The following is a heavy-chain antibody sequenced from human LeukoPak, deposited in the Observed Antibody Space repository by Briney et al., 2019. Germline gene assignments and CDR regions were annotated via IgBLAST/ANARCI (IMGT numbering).Heavy chain of an antibody. CDR3: ARRGDSDFRID. V-gene: IGHV5-51*01. J-gene: IGHJ4*02. Sequence: GESLKISCKGPRHSFHSQWIGWVRQMPGKGLEWMGIIYPDDSDTRYSASFQGQVTISADKSISTAYLQWNSLEASDSAIYYCARRGDSDFRIDWGQGTLITVSS. D-gene: IGHD2-21*02. CDR1: RHSFHSQW. CDR2: IYPDDSDT.